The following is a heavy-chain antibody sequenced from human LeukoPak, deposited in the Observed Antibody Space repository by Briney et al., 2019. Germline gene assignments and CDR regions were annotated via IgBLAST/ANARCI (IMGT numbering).Heavy chain of an antibody. V-gene: IGHV3-30*02. D-gene: IGHD3-22*01. CDR1: GFTFSYYG. CDR3: ARESQSYDSSGSTFDY. Sequence: GGSLRLSCAASGFTFSYYGIHWVRQAPGKGLEWVAFIRYDGSDKYYADSVKGRFTISRDDSKNMLYLQMNSLRAEDTAVYYCARESQSYDSSGSTFDYWGQGTLVTVSS. J-gene: IGHJ4*02. CDR2: IRYDGSDK.